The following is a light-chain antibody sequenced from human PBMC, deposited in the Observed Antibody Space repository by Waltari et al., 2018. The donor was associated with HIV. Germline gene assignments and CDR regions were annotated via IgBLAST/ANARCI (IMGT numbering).Light chain of an antibody. CDR3: ATWDDSLSVVV. CDR1: SSNIGSNY. V-gene: IGLV1-47*01. CDR2: RNK. Sequence: QSVLTQPPSASGTPGQRVTISCSGSSSNIGSNYVYWYQQLPGTAPKLLIYRNKQRPSGGPDRVSGSKSGTSASLAISGLRSEDEADYYCATWDDSLSVVVFGGGTKLTVL. J-gene: IGLJ2*01.